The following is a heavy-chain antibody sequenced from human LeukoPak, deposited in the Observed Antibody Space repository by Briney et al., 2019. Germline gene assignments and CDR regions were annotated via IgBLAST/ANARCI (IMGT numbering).Heavy chain of an antibody. V-gene: IGHV5-51*01. CDR1: GYSFTSYW. CDR3: ARVAQYYYGSGSYPDY. CDR2: IYPGDSDT. J-gene: IGHJ4*02. Sequence: GESLKISCRGSGYSFTSYWIGWVRQMPGKGLEWMGIIYPGDSDTRYSPSFQGQVTISADKSISTAYLQWSSLKASDTAMYYCARVAQYYYGSGSYPDYWGQGTLVTVSS. D-gene: IGHD3-10*01.